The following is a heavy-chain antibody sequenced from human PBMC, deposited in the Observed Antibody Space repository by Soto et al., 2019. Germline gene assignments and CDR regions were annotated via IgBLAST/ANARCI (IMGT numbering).Heavy chain of an antibody. CDR3: ARVGWAAYHHYMDV. V-gene: IGHV3-48*01. J-gene: IGHJ6*03. CDR2: ISSGSSTI. D-gene: IGHD3-16*01. Sequence: GGSLRLSCAASGFTFSIYSMNWVRQAPGKGLEWLSYISSGSSTISYADSVKGRFSISRDNAKNSLFLQMNSLRAEDTDVYYCARVGWAAYHHYMDVWGKGTTVTVSS. CDR1: GFTFSIYS.